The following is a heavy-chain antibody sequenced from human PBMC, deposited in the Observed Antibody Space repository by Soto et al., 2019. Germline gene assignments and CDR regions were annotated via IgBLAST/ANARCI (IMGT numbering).Heavy chain of an antibody. CDR3: AIRMFRRSTTSRAVNYYALDV. CDR2: INHTGST. J-gene: IGHJ6*02. Sequence: ATRSLACGVRSGSFRGYYWTWIRQSPGKGVEWIAEINHTGSTNSNPSLRGRVTTAIDTSKNQFSLMLTSVTAADTAVYFCAIRMFRRSTTSRAVNYYALDVWGQGTTVT. D-gene: IGHD3-10*01. V-gene: IGHV4-34*01. CDR1: SGSFRGYY.